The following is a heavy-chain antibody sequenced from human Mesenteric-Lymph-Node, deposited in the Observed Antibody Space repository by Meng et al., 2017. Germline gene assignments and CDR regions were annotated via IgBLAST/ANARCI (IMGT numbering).Heavy chain of an antibody. CDR1: GYSMGSSNW. CDR3: AKEGASA. J-gene: IGHJ4*02. D-gene: IGHD1-26*01. Sequence: QVQLQDSGPGLVQPSDPLSLTGAVSGYSMGSSNWWGWIRQPPGKGLEWIGYIYYSGRTYYNPSLKSRVTMSVDTSKNQFSLKLSSVTAADTAVYYCAKEGASAWGQGTLVTVSS. CDR2: IYYSGRT. V-gene: IGHV4-28*03.